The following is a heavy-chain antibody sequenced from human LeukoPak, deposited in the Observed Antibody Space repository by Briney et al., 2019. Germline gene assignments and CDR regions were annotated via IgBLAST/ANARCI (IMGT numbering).Heavy chain of an antibody. CDR2: INPNSGGT. D-gene: IGHD3-10*01. CDR1: GYTFTGYY. V-gene: IGHV1-2*02. J-gene: IGHJ3*02. Sequence: GASVKVSCKASGYTFTGYYMHWVRQAPGQGLEWMGWINPNSGGTNYAQKFQGRVTMTRDTSISTAYMELSRLRSDDTAVYYCASKIWGITMVRGVIDAFDIWGQGTMVTVSS. CDR3: ASKIWGITMVRGVIDAFDI.